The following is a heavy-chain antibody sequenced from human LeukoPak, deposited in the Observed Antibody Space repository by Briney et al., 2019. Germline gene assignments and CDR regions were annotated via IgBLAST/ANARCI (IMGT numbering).Heavy chain of an antibody. Sequence: GGSLTLSCVASGFTFSNYWMSWVRQAPGKGLEGVANIQKDGSEKHYVASVEGRFTISRDNAENSLFLQLNSLRVGDTAVYYCVRLWDSSGFFGYWGQGALVTVSS. CDR1: GFTFSNYW. J-gene: IGHJ4*02. CDR3: VRLWDSSGFFGY. D-gene: IGHD3-22*01. CDR2: IQKDGSEK. V-gene: IGHV3-7*01.